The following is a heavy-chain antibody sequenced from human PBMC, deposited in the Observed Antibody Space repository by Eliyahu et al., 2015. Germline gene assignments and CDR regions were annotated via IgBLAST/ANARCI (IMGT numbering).Heavy chain of an antibody. CDR2: IWYDGSNK. V-gene: IGHV3-33*01. Sequence: QVQLVESGGGVVQPGRSLRLSCAASGFTFSSYGMHWVRQAPGKGLEWVAVIWYDGSNKYYADSVKGRFTISRDNSKNTLYLQMNSLRAEDTAVYYCARDSTPRIVVVPAAMSAWGQGTLVTVSS. D-gene: IGHD2-2*01. CDR3: ARDSTPRIVVVPAAMSA. CDR1: GFTFSSYG. J-gene: IGHJ4*02.